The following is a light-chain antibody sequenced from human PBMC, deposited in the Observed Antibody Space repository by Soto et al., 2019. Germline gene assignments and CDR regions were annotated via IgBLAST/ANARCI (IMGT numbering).Light chain of an antibody. CDR1: QDISSS. Sequence: QLTQSPSSLSASVGDRVTITCRASQDISSSLGWYQQKPGKAPQLLIYAASILQSGVPSRFSVSGFWTDFTLTISSLQAEDFASYFCQQLRSYPSTFGGGTKVEIK. J-gene: IGKJ4*01. V-gene: IGKV1-9*01. CDR2: AAS. CDR3: QQLRSYPST.